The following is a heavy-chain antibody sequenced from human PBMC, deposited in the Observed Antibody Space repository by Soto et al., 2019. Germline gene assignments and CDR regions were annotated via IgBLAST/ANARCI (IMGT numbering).Heavy chain of an antibody. CDR2: IYYSGST. J-gene: IGHJ5*02. CDR3: ARERRYKCFDP. Sequence: LSRTCTVSGGSISSSSYYWGWIRQPPGKGLEWIGSIYYSGSTNYNPSLKSRVTISVDTSKNQFSLKLSSVTAADTAVYYCARERRYKCFDPWGQGTLVTVS. V-gene: IGHV4-39*07. CDR1: GGSISSSSYY.